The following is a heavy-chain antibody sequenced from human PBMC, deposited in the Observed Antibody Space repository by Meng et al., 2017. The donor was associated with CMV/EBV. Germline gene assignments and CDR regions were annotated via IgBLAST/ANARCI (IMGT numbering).Heavy chain of an antibody. Sequence: GGSLRLSCAASGFTFSSYSMNWVRQAPGKGLEWVSSISSSSSYIYYADSVKGRFTISRDNAKNSLYLKMNSLRAEDTAVYYCARRYLRDIVVVTHYYYGMDVWGQGTTVTSP. J-gene: IGHJ6*02. V-gene: IGHV3-21*01. CDR1: GFTFSSYS. CDR2: ISSSSSYI. CDR3: ARRYLRDIVVVTHYYYGMDV. D-gene: IGHD2-2*01.